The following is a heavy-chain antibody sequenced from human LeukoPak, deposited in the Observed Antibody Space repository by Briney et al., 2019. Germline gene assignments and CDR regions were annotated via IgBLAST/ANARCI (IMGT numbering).Heavy chain of an antibody. CDR3: AREVDTAMLDAFDI. Sequence: ASVKVSCTASGYTFTGYYMHWVRQAPGQGLEWMGWINPNSGGTNYAQKFQGRVTMTRDTSISTAYMELSRLRSDDTAVYYCAREVDTAMLDAFDIWGQGTMVTVSS. CDR1: GYTFTGYY. D-gene: IGHD5-18*01. CDR2: INPNSGGT. J-gene: IGHJ3*02. V-gene: IGHV1-2*02.